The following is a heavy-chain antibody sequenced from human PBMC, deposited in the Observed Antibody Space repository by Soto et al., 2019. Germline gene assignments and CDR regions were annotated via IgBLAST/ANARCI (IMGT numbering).Heavy chain of an antibody. J-gene: IGHJ4*02. CDR1: GYTFTSYA. D-gene: IGHD2-15*01. CDR2: INAGNGNT. V-gene: IGHV1-3*05. CDR3: ARGTVVTHFDY. Sequence: QVQLVQSGAEEKKPGASVKVSCKASGYTFTSYAMHWVRQAPGQRLEWMGWINAGNGNTKYSQKCQGRXTXTXXTSASTAYMELSSLRSEDTAVYYCARGTVVTHFDYWGQGTLVTVSS.